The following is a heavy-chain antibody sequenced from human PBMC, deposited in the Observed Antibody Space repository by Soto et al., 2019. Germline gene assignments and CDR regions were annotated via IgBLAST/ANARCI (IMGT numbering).Heavy chain of an antibody. J-gene: IGHJ4*02. D-gene: IGHD4-17*01. CDR3: AREVVAYGDLTVGY. Sequence: ASVKVSCKASGYSFTSYYMHWVRQAPGQGLEWMGIINPSGGSTTYAQKFQGRVTMTRDTSTSTDYMELSRLRSEDTAVYYCAREVVAYGDLTVGYWGQGTLVTVYS. V-gene: IGHV1-46*03. CDR2: INPSGGST. CDR1: GYSFTSYY.